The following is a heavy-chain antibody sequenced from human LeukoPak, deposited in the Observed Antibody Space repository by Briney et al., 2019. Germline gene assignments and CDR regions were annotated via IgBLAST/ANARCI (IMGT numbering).Heavy chain of an antibody. CDR3: ARVKDYYDSSGYYGY. CDR1: GFTFSSYW. CDR2: INSDGSST. D-gene: IGHD3-22*01. V-gene: IGHV3-74*01. J-gene: IGHJ4*02. Sequence: GGSLRLSCAASGFTFSSYWMHWVRQAPGKGLVWVSRINSDGSSTSHADSVKGRFTISRDNAKNTLYLQMNSLRAEDTAVYYCARVKDYYDSSGYYGYWGQGTLVTVSS.